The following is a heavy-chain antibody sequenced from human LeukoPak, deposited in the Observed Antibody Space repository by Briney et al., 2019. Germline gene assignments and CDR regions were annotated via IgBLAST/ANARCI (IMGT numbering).Heavy chain of an antibody. J-gene: IGHJ4*02. CDR1: GFTFSTNW. Sequence: GGSLRLSCAASGFTFSTNWMSWVRQAPGKGLEWVANIKQDGSEKNYVDSVKGRFTISRDNAKSSLYLQMNSLRVEDTAVYYCANAGNSFGYWGQGALVSVCS. V-gene: IGHV3-7*01. D-gene: IGHD2/OR15-2a*01. CDR3: ANAGNSFGY. CDR2: IKQDGSEK.